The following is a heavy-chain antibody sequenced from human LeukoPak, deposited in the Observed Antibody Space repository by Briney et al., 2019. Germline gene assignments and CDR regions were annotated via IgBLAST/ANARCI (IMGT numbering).Heavy chain of an antibody. CDR3: ARDPRRGSWYWD. J-gene: IGHJ4*02. CDR1: GGTFSSYA. Sequence: SVKVSCKASGGTFSSYAISWVRQAPGQGLEWMGGIIPIFGTANYAQKFQGRVTITADESTSTAYMELSSPRSEDTAVYYCARDPRRGSWYWDWGQGTLVTVSS. CDR2: IIPIFGTA. V-gene: IGHV1-69*13. D-gene: IGHD6-13*01.